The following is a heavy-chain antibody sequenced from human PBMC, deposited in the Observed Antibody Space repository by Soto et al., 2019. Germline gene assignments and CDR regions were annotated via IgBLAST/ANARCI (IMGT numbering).Heavy chain of an antibody. CDR2: ISPYNDDK. CDR3: ARDLLRETWQTNYLDX. J-gene: IGHJ4*02. Sequence: ASVKVSCNTTGYTFSSFGVSWVRQAPGHGLEWVGFISPYNDDKKYAHKFQGRVTITKDTSTNTAYMELRSLTSHDTGVYYCARDLLRETWQTNYLDXWGQGTPVTVSX. V-gene: IGHV1-18*01. D-gene: IGHD2-15*01. CDR1: GYTFSSFG.